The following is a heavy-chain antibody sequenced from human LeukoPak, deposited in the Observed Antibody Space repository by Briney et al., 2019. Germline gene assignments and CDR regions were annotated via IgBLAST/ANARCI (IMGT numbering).Heavy chain of an antibody. J-gene: IGHJ4*02. CDR2: ISAYNGNT. Sequence: GASVKVSCKASGYTFTSYGISWVRQAPGQGLEWMGWISAYNGNTNYAQKLQGRVTMTTDTSTSTAYMELRSLRSDDTAVYYCARDRATYYYDSRRPDYWGQGTLVTVSS. CDR3: ARDRATYYYDSRRPDY. CDR1: GYTFTSYG. V-gene: IGHV1-18*01. D-gene: IGHD3-22*01.